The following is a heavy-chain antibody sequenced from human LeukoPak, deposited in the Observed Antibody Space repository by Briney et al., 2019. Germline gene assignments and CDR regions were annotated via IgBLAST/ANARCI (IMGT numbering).Heavy chain of an antibody. CDR1: GYTFTGYF. D-gene: IGHD3-22*01. V-gene: IGHV1-2*02. Sequence: ASVKVSCKASGYTFTGYFIHWVRQAPGQGLEWMGWINPSSGATNYAQYFQGRVTLTREMSISTAYMEVSRLLSDDTAVYYCARVTYDRSGYYNGIPYWGQGTLVIVSS. CDR3: ARVTYDRSGYYNGIPY. J-gene: IGHJ4*02. CDR2: INPSSGAT.